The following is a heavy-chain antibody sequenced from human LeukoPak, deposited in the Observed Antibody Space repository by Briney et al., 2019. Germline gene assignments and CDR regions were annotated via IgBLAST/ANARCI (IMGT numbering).Heavy chain of an antibody. V-gene: IGHV3-66*01. CDR2: IYSGGST. J-gene: IGHJ3*02. Sequence: GGSLRLSCAASGFTVSSNYMSWVRQAPGKGLEWVSVIYSGGSTYYADSVKGRFTISRDNSKNTLYLQMNSLRAEDTAVYYCASPIPTKAFDIWGQGTMVTVSS. CDR3: ASPIPTKAFDI. CDR1: GFTVSSNY. D-gene: IGHD5-12*01.